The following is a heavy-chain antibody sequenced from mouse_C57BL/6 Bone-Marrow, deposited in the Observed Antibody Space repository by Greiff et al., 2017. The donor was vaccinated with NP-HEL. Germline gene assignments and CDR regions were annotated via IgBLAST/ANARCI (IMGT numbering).Heavy chain of an antibody. CDR3: ARHGDYVGSSYGYFDV. J-gene: IGHJ1*03. Sequence: VKLQESGAELVKPGASVKLSCKASGYTFTEYTIHWVKQRSGQGLEWIGWFYPGSGSIKYNEKFKDKATLTAAKSSSTVYIDLSRLTSEDSAVYFCARHGDYVGSSYGYFDVWGTGTTVTVSS. CDR2: FYPGSGSI. CDR1: GYTFTEYT. V-gene: IGHV1-62-2*01. D-gene: IGHD1-1*01.